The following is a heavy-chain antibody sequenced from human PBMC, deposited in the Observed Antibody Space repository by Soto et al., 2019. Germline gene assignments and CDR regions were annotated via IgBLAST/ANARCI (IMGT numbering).Heavy chain of an antibody. D-gene: IGHD2-15*01. CDR2: IKQDGSDK. Sequence: EVPLVESGGGLVQPGGSLRLSCAASGFTFSTYWMTWVRQAPGKGLEWVANIKQDGSDKRYVDSVKGRFTISRDNAENSLYLQMNSLRAEDAAVYYCVRVPVTAATNYYYYGMDVWGQGTTVTVSS. CDR3: VRVPVTAATNYYYYGMDV. CDR1: GFTFSTYW. V-gene: IGHV3-7*01. J-gene: IGHJ6*02.